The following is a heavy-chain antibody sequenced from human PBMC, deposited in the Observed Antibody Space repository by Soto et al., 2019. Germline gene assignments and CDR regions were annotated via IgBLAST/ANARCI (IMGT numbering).Heavy chain of an antibody. J-gene: IGHJ5*02. CDR2: IDGGGTKT. CDR1: GFTFSNYA. Sequence: GGSLRLSCAASGFTFSNYAMSWVRQAPGTGLQWVSAIDGGGTKTYYADSVKGRFTISRDNSMNTLYLQMDSLRAEDTAIYYCTKEHSNYPDNWFDPWGQGTRVTVPQ. CDR3: TKEHSNYPDNWFDP. V-gene: IGHV3-23*01. D-gene: IGHD4-4*01.